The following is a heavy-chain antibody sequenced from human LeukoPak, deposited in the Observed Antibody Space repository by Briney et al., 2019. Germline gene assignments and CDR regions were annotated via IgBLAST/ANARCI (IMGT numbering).Heavy chain of an antibody. V-gene: IGHV1-18*01. CDR3: ARDTSDFSDYLDYYYGMDV. D-gene: IGHD3-3*01. J-gene: IGHJ6*02. CDR1: GYTFTSYG. CDR2: ISAYNGNT. Sequence: ASVKVSCKASGYTFTSYGISWVRQAPGQGLEWMGWISAYNGNTNYAQKLQGRVTMTTDTSTSTAYMELRSLRSDDTVVYYCARDTSDFSDYLDYYYGMDVWGQGTTVTVSS.